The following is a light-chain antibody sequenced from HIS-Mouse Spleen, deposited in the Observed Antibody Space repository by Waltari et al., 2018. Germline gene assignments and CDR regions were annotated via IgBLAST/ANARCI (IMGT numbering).Light chain of an antibody. CDR2: GGS. Sequence: QSALTQPASVSGSPGQSITISCTGTSSDFGSYNLVSWYQQHPGKAPKLMIYGGSKRASGVSNRFSGSKSGNTASLTSSGLQAEDEADYYCCSYAGSSTWVFGGGTKLTVL. CDR1: SSDFGSYNL. J-gene: IGLJ3*02. V-gene: IGLV2-23*01. CDR3: CSYAGSSTWV.